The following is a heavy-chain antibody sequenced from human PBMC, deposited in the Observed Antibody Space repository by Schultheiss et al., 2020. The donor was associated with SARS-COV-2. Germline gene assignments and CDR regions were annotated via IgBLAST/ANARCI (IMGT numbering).Heavy chain of an antibody. D-gene: IGHD3-3*01. CDR2: IWYDGSNK. CDR1: GFTFSSYG. V-gene: IGHV3-33*06. CDR3: AKDLEIGYIRYYYYYYGMDV. Sequence: GESLKISCAASGFTFSSYGMHWVRQAPGKGLEWVAVIWYDGSNKYYADSVKGRFTISRDNSKNTLYLQMNSLRAEDTAVYYCAKDLEIGYIRYYYYYYGMDVWGQGTTVTVSS. J-gene: IGHJ6*02.